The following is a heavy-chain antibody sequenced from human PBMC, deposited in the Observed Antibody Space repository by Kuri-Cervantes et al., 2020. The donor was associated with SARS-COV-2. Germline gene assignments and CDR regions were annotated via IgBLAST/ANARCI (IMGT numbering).Heavy chain of an antibody. D-gene: IGHD3-3*01. V-gene: IGHV3-9*01. Sequence: GGSLRLSCAASGFTFDDYAMHWVRQAPGKGLEWVSGISWNSGNIGYADSVKGRFTISRDNAKNSLYLQMSSLRAEDTAVYYCARKRNNYDFWSGPIYYFDYWGQGTLVTVSS. CDR3: ARKRNNYDFWSGPIYYFDY. J-gene: IGHJ4*02. CDR2: ISWNSGNI. CDR1: GFTFDDYA.